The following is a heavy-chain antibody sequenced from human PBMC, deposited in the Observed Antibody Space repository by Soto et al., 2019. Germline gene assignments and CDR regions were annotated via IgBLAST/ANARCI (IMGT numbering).Heavy chain of an antibody. CDR3: ARPMTGGRDGDYLEV. J-gene: IGHJ4*02. Sequence: QLQLQESGPGLVKPSETLSLTCTVSGDSISRSSYYWGWIRQSPGKWLEWLGTIYYSGSTYYNPSLKSRVTISVDTSKNQISLKLSSVTAADTAAYYCARPMTGGRDGDYLEVGGQGTLVTVSS. V-gene: IGHV4-39*01. CDR1: GDSISRSSYY. CDR2: IYYSGST. D-gene: IGHD4-17*01.